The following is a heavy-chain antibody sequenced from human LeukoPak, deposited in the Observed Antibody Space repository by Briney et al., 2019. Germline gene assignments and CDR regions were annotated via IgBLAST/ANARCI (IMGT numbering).Heavy chain of an antibody. CDR2: ISYDGSNK. V-gene: IGHV3-30*04. CDR3: ARDRRIAAAGMDY. Sequence: GGSLRFSCAASGFTFSSCAMHWVRQAPGKGLEWVAVISYDGSNKYYADSVKGRFTISRDNSKNTLYLQMNSLRAEDTAVYYCARDRRIAAAGMDYWGQGTLVTVSS. D-gene: IGHD6-13*01. J-gene: IGHJ4*02. CDR1: GFTFSSCA.